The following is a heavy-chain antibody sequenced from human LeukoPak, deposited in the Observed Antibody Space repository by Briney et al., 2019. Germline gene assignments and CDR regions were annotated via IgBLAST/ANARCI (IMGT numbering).Heavy chain of an antibody. CDR3: ARASTTVPNLLDY. Sequence: GGSLRLSCAASGFTFSTYWMHWVRQAPGKGLLWVSRINGDGASTKYADSVKGRFTISRDNARHTLYLQMNSLRAEDTAVYYCARASTTVPNLLDYWGQGTLVTVSS. J-gene: IGHJ4*02. V-gene: IGHV3-74*03. D-gene: IGHD4-17*01. CDR2: INGDGAST. CDR1: GFTFSTYW.